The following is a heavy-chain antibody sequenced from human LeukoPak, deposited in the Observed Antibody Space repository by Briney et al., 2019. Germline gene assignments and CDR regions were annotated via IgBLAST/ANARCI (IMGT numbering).Heavy chain of an antibody. CDR1: GGSISSYY. J-gene: IGHJ2*01. CDR3: ARHAPIIAAAGGYFDL. V-gene: IGHV4-59*08. CDR2: IFSSGST. D-gene: IGHD6-13*01. Sequence: PSETLSLTCTVSGGSISSYYWSWIRQTPGMGLEWIGYIFSSGSTNYNPSLKSRVTISVDTSKNQFSLKLSSVTAADTAVYYCARHAPIIAAAGGYFDLWGRGTLVTVSS.